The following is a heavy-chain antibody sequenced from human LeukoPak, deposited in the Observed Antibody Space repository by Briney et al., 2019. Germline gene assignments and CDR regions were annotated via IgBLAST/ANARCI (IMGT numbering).Heavy chain of an antibody. Sequence: SETLSLTCAVYGGSFSGDYWSWIRQPPGKGLEWIGEINHSGSTNYNPSLKSRVTISVDTSKNQFSLKLSSVTAADTAVYYCARSPFLVVVEDAFDIWGQGTMVTVSS. J-gene: IGHJ3*02. CDR1: GGSFSGDY. V-gene: IGHV4-34*01. CDR3: ARSPFLVVVEDAFDI. D-gene: IGHD2-21*01. CDR2: INHSGST.